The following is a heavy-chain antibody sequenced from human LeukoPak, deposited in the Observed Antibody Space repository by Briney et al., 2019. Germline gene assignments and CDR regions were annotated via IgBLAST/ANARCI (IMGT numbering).Heavy chain of an antibody. J-gene: IGHJ5*02. CDR2: IYSSGST. D-gene: IGHD6-6*01. Sequence: SQTLSLTCTVSGGSISSGPYYWTWIRQPAGKGLEWIGRIYSSGSTNYNPSLKSRVTISVDTSKNQFSLKLTSVTAADTAVYYCAISSYYRVWFDPWGQGTLVTVSS. V-gene: IGHV4-61*02. CDR3: AISSYYRVWFDP. CDR1: GGSISSGPYY.